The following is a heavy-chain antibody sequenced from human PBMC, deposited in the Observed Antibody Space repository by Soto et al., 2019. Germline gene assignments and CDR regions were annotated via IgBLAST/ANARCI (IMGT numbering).Heavy chain of an antibody. V-gene: IGHV3-30-3*01. D-gene: IGHD4-17*01. CDR2: ISYDGSNK. CDR1: GFTFSSYA. Sequence: QVQLVESGGGVVQPGRSLRLSCAASGFTFSSYAMHWVRQAPGKGLEWVAVISYDGSNKYYADSVKVRFTISRDNSKNTLYLQMNSLRAEDTAVYYCARDSPTVTPHNWFDPWGQGTLVTVSS. CDR3: ARDSPTVTPHNWFDP. J-gene: IGHJ5*02.